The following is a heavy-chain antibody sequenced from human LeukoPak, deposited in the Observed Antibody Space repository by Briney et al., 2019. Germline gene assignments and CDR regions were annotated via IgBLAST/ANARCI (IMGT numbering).Heavy chain of an antibody. J-gene: IGHJ6*02. D-gene: IGHD1-26*01. V-gene: IGHV3-7*04. CDR2: IKRDGYEE. CDR1: GFTFSTHW. Sequence: GGSLRLSCAGSGFTFSTHWMTWVRQGPGKGLEWVASIKRDGYEEYYVDSVKGRFTISRVNTRNSLYLQMNSLRAEDTAVYYCAGGHYQLEVWGQGTPVTVSS. CDR3: AGGHYQLEV.